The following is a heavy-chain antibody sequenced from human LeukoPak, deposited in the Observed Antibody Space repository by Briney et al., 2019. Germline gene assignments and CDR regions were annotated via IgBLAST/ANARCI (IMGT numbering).Heavy chain of an antibody. J-gene: IGHJ4*02. CDR3: ARGVSDYSYFARYYFDY. CDR2: IYYSGST. Sequence: NASETLSLTCTVSGDSISSYYWSWIRQPPGKGLEWIGYIYYSGSTNYNPSLKSRVTISLDTSKNQFSLRLSSVTAADTAVYYCARGVSDYSYFARYYFDYWGQGTLVTVSS. CDR1: GDSISSYY. V-gene: IGHV4-59*01. D-gene: IGHD4-11*01.